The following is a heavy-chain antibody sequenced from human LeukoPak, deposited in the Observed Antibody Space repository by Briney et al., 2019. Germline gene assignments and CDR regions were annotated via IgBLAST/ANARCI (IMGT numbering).Heavy chain of an antibody. CDR3: AKVSGIAAAGTLGY. CDR1: GFTFSSYA. D-gene: IGHD6-13*01. CDR2: ISGSGGST. J-gene: IGHJ4*02. Sequence: PGGSLRLSCAASGFTFSSYAMSWVRQAPGKGLEWVSAISGSGGSTYYADSVKGRFTISRDNSKNTLYLQMNSLRAGDTAVYYCAKVSGIAAAGTLGYWGQGTLVTVSS. V-gene: IGHV3-23*01.